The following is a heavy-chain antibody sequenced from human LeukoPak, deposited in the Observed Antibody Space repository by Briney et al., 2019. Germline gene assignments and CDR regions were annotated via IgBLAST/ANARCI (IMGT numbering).Heavy chain of an antibody. J-gene: IGHJ4*02. V-gene: IGHV4-38-2*01. Sequence: SETLSLTCAVSGYSISSRYYWGWIRQPPGKGLEWIGSISPSGSTFYNPSLKSRVTISVDTSKNQFSLKLRSVTAADTAVYYCALSPLGAAGTWSGLFDYWGQGTLVTVPS. CDR1: GYSISSRYY. CDR2: ISPSGST. CDR3: ALSPLGAAGTWSGLFDY. D-gene: IGHD6-13*01.